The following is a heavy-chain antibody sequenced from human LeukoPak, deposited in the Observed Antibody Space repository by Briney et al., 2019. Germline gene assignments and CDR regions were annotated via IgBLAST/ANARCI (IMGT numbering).Heavy chain of an antibody. J-gene: IGHJ6*03. CDR3: ARRRRVTGTTPTYYYYYMDV. CDR2: IWYDGSDK. Sequence: GGSLRLSCAASGFTFSSYGMHWVRQAPGKEREWVAVIWYDGSDKYYADSVKGRFTISRDNSKNTLYLQMNSLRAEDTAVYYCARRRRVTGTTPTYYYYYMDVWGKGTTVTVSS. D-gene: IGHD1-7*01. CDR1: GFTFSSYG. V-gene: IGHV3-33*01.